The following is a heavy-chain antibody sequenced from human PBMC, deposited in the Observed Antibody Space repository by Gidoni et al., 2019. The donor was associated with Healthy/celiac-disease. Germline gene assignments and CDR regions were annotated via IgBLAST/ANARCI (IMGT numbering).Heavy chain of an antibody. D-gene: IGHD5-18*01. CDR2: IYYSGST. CDR1: GGSLSSSSYY. CDR3: ARARGYSYGYNWFDP. Sequence: QLQLQASGPGLVKPSETLSLTCTVSGGSLSSSSYYWGWIRQPPGKGLEWIGSIYYSGSTYYNPSLKSRVTRSVDTSKNQFSLKLSSVTAADTAVYYCARARGYSYGYNWFDPWGQGTLVTVSS. J-gene: IGHJ5*02. V-gene: IGHV4-39*07.